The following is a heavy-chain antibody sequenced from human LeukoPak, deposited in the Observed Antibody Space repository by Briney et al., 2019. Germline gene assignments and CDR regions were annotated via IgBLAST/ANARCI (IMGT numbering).Heavy chain of an antibody. V-gene: IGHV4-59*12. J-gene: IGHJ4*02. Sequence: SETLSLTCTVSGGSISSYYWSWIRQPPGKGLEWIGYIYYSGSTNYNPSLKSRVTISVDTSKNQFSLRVTSVTAADTAVYYCARARGSGPTDFWGQGTRVTVSS. CDR2: IYYSGST. CDR3: ARARGSGPTDF. D-gene: IGHD3-10*01. CDR1: GGSISSYY.